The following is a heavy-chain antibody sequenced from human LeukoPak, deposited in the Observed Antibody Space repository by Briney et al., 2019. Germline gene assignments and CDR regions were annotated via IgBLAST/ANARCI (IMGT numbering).Heavy chain of an antibody. V-gene: IGHV5-51*01. J-gene: IGHJ3*01. CDR1: GYKFTSDW. CDR2: IYPGDSDT. D-gene: IGHD4-11*01. CDR3: ARGDYSKGAFDV. Sequence: GESLKISCKGSGYKFTSDWIGWVRQMPGKGLEWMGIIYPGDSDTRYSPSFQGQVTISADKSSSTSYLQWSSLKASDTAMYYCARGDYSKGAFDVWGQGIMVTVSS.